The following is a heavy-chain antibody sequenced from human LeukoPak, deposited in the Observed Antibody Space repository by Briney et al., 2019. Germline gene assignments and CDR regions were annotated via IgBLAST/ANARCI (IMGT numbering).Heavy chain of an antibody. CDR2: IYTSGST. Sequence: PSETLSLTCTVSGGSISSGSYYWSWIRQPAGKGLEWIGRIYTSGSTNYNPSLKSRITISVDTSKSQFFLKLSSVTAADTAVYYCARGNNPISSLDYWGQGTLVTVSS. J-gene: IGHJ4*02. CDR3: ARGNNPISSLDY. CDR1: GGSISSGSYY. D-gene: IGHD1/OR15-1a*01. V-gene: IGHV4-61*02.